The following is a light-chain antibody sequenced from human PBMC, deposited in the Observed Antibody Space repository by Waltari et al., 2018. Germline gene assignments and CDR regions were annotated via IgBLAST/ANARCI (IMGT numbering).Light chain of an antibody. Sequence: DVVLTQSPVSLPITPGQPASLPCRSSQRLIHINGNTYLTWYQQKPGQPPRRLIYEGSNQDSGVPDRFSGSGAGTDFTLKISRVEAEDVGVYYCGQATQLPRTFGQGTKVEI. V-gene: IGKV2-30*02. CDR3: GQATQLPRT. J-gene: IGKJ1*01. CDR2: EGS. CDR1: QRLIHINGNTY.